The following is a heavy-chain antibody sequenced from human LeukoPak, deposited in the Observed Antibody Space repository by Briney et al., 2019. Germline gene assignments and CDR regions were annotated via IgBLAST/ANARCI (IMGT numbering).Heavy chain of an antibody. CDR3: AANSADYNTLGSSYKV. CDR2: ISHSGST. J-gene: IGHJ4*02. D-gene: IGHD3-10*01. Sequence: SETLSLTCSVAGYSISSGYYWGWIRQPPGKGLEWIGSISHSGSTYYNPSLKSRVTISVDTSKNQFSLKLSFVTAADTAVYFCAANSADYNTLGSSYKVWGQGTLVTVSS. V-gene: IGHV4-38-2*02. CDR1: GYSISSGYY.